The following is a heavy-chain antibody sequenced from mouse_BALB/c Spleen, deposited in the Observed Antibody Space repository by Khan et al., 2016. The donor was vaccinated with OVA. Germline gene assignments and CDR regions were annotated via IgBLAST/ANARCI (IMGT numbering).Heavy chain of an antibody. CDR2: ISYSGNT. CDR1: GYSITTDYA. D-gene: IGHD1-1*02. V-gene: IGHV3-2*02. CDR3: ARVYGGDFDY. J-gene: IGHJ2*01. Sequence: VQLKQSGPGLVKPSQSLSLTCTVTGYSITTDYAWYWLRQFPGNKLEWMGYISYSGNTKYHPSLKSRISITRDTAKNQFFLQLKSVTTEDTARYYCARVYGGDFDYWGQGTTLTVSS.